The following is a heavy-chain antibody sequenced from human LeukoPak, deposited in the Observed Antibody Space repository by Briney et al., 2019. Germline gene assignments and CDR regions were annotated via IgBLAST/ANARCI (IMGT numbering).Heavy chain of an antibody. CDR3: AKDQGIQPWLKYFQH. Sequence: PGGSLRLSCAASGFTFNNYAMTWVRQAPGKGLEWVSAISGSGGTTLYADSVKGRFTISRDNSKSTLYLQMNSLRAEDTAVYYCAKDQGIQPWLKYFQHWGQGTLVTVSS. CDR1: GFTFNNYA. J-gene: IGHJ1*01. CDR2: ISGSGGTT. V-gene: IGHV3-23*01. D-gene: IGHD5-18*01.